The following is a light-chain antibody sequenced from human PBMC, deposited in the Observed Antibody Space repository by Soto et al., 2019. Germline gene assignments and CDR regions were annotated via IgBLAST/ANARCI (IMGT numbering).Light chain of an antibody. CDR1: QTITNN. J-gene: IGKJ5*01. V-gene: IGKV3-15*01. CDR3: QQYKSWPYT. Sequence: IVLTQSPGTLSLSPGDRATLSCRVSQTITNNYLAWYQQKPGQAPRLLMFGASTRATGIPARFSGSGSGTDFTLTITGLQSEDFAVYYCQQYKSWPYTFGQGTRLEI. CDR2: GAS.